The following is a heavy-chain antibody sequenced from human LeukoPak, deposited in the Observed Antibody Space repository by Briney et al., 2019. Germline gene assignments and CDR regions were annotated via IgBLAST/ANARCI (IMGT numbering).Heavy chain of an antibody. V-gene: IGHV3-23*01. CDR1: GFTFSSYA. CDR2: ISGSGGST. CDR3: ARADNYDFWSGPYYYYYMDV. D-gene: IGHD3-3*01. Sequence: GGSLRLSCAASGFTFSSYAMSWVRQAPGKGLEWVSAISGSGGSTYYADSVKGRLTISRDNAKNSLYLQMNSLRAEDTAVYYCARADNYDFWSGPYYYYYMDVWGKGTTVTVSS. J-gene: IGHJ6*03.